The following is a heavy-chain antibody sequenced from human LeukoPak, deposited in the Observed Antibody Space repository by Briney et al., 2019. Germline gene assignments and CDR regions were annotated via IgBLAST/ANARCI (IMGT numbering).Heavy chain of an antibody. V-gene: IGHV3-23*01. CDR2: ISGSGGST. J-gene: IGHJ3*02. CDR1: GFTFSSYG. D-gene: IGHD3-22*01. CDR3: ANDGAYYDSSTDAFDI. Sequence: HTGGSLRLSCAASGFTFSSYGMSWVRQAPGKGLEWVSAISGSGGSTYYADSVKGRFIISRDNSKNTLYLQMNSLRAEDTAVYYCANDGAYYDSSTDAFDIWGQGTMVTVSS.